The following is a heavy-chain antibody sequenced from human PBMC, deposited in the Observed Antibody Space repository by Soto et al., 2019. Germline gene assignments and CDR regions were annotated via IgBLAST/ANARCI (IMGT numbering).Heavy chain of an antibody. V-gene: IGHV1-24*01. D-gene: IGHD6-13*01. CDR3: ATGGSAKSSSWSALGYYYYGMDV. CDR1: GYTLTELS. Sequence: EASVKVSCKVSGYTLTELSMHWVRQAPGKGLEWMGGFDPEDGETIYAQKFQGRVTMTEDTSTDTAYMELSSLRSEDTAVYYCATGGSAKSSSWSALGYYYYGMDVWGQGTTVTVSS. J-gene: IGHJ6*02. CDR2: FDPEDGET.